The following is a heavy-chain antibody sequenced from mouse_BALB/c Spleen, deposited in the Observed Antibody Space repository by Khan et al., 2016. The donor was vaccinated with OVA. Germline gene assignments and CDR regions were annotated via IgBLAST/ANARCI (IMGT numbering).Heavy chain of an antibody. Sequence: EVQLQESGPGLVKPSQSLSLTCTVTGYSITRDYAWNWIRQFPGNKLEWMAYISNSGSTSYNPSLKSRISITRDTSKNKFFLQLNSAHTADTATYYCASELGRYYAMDYWGQGTSVTVSS. D-gene: IGHD4-1*01. CDR3: ASELGRYYAMDY. CDR2: ISNSGST. J-gene: IGHJ4*01. V-gene: IGHV3-2*02. CDR1: GYSITRDYA.